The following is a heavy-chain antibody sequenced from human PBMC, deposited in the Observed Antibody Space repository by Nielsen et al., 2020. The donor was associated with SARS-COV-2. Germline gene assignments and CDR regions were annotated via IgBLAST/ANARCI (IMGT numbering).Heavy chain of an antibody. CDR2: ISYDGSNK. V-gene: IGHV3-30-3*01. J-gene: IGHJ6*02. CDR3: ARGVGKVVPKRENGMDV. CDR1: GFTFSSYA. D-gene: IGHD2-2*01. Sequence: GGSLRLSCAASGFTFSSYAMHWVRQAPGKGLEWVAVISYDGSNKYYADSVKGRFTISRDNSKNTLYLQMNSLRAEDTAVYYCARGVGKVVPKRENGMDVWGQGTTVTVSS.